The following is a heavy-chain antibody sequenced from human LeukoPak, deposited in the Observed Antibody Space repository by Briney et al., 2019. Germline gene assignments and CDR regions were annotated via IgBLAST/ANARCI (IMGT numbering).Heavy chain of an antibody. J-gene: IGHJ5*02. CDR3: ARAYHSSWYLNWFDP. Sequence: PSETLSLTCAVYGGSFSGYYWGWIRQPPGKGLEWIGSIYHSGSTYYNPSLKSRATISLDTSKNQFSLKLSSVTAADTAIYYCARAYHSSWYLNWFDPWGQGTLVTVSS. CDR2: IYHSGST. CDR1: GGSFSGYY. V-gene: IGHV4-38-2*01. D-gene: IGHD6-13*01.